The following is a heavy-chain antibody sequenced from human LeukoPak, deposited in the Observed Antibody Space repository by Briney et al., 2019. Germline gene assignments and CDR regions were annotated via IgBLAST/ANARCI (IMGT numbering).Heavy chain of an antibody. J-gene: IGHJ4*02. Sequence: PGGSLRLSCAASGFTFSSYSMNWVRQAPGKGLEWVSSISSSGSYIYYADSVKGRFTISRDNAKNSLYLQMNSLRAEDTAVYYCARDQWLAVTTSDYWGQGTLVTVSS. V-gene: IGHV3-21*01. CDR3: ARDQWLAVTTSDY. CDR2: ISSSGSYI. D-gene: IGHD4-17*01. CDR1: GFTFSSYS.